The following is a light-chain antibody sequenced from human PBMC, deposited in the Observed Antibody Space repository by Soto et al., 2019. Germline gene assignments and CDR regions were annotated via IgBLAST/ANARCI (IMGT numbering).Light chain of an antibody. CDR2: GAS. CDR1: QSVSSN. V-gene: IGKV3-15*01. Sequence: EIVMTQSPATLSVSPGEIATLSCRASQSVSSNFAWYQQKPGQAPRLLIYGASTRAAGIPARFSGSGSGTEFTPTISGLQSEDFAVYYGQDDYNWPRSLGHGTKVEIK. J-gene: IGKJ1*01. CDR3: QDDYNWPRS.